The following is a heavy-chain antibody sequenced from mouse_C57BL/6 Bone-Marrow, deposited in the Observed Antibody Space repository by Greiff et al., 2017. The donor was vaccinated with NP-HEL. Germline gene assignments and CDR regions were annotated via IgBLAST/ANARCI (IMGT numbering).Heavy chain of an antibody. J-gene: IGHJ2*01. CDR2: ISSGSSTI. D-gene: IGHD1-1*01. CDR3: AIVPTVVAPGY. V-gene: IGHV5-17*01. CDR1: GFTFSDYG. Sequence: EVKLVESGGGLVKPGGSLKLSCAASGFTFSDYGMHWVRRAPEKGLEWVAYISSGSSTIYYADTVKGRFTISRDNAKNTLFLQMTSLRSEDTAMYYCAIVPTVVAPGYWAQGTTLTVSS.